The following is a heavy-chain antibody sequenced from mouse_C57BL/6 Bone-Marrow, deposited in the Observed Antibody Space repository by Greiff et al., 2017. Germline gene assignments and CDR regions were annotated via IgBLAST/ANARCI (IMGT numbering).Heavy chain of an antibody. CDR3: TKAYYSNFIAY. CDR2: IDPENGDT. Sequence: VQLKQSGAELVRPGASVKLSCTASGFNIKDDYMHWVKQRPEQGLEWIGWIDPENGDTEYASKFQGKATITADTSSNTAYLQLSSLTSEDTAVYYCTKAYYSNFIAYWGQGTLVTVSA. V-gene: IGHV14-4*01. J-gene: IGHJ3*01. D-gene: IGHD2-5*01. CDR1: GFNIKDDY.